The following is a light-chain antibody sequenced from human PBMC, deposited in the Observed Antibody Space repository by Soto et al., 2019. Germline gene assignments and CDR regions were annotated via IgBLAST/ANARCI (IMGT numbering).Light chain of an antibody. CDR2: WAS. V-gene: IGKV4-1*01. CDR3: QQYYSTPRT. J-gene: IGKJ1*01. Sequence: DIVMTQSPDSLAVSLGERATINCKSSQSVLYSANNKNCLAWYQQKPGQPPKLLLYWASTRESGVPDRFSGSGSGTDFNLTISSLQAEDVGVYYCQQYYSTPRTFGQGTKVEIK. CDR1: QSVLYSANNKNC.